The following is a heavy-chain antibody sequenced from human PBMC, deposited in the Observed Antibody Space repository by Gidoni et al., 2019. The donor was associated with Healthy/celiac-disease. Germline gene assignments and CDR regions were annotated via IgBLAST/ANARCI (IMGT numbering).Heavy chain of an antibody. Sequence: QVQLQQWGAGLLKPSETLSLTCAVYGGSFSGYYWRWIRQPPGKGLEWIGEINHSGSTNYNPSLKSRVTISVETSKNQFSLKLSSVTAADTAVYYCARASLDYGSEGLDYWGQGTLVTVSS. V-gene: IGHV4-34*01. J-gene: IGHJ4*02. D-gene: IGHD3-10*01. CDR2: INHSGST. CDR3: ARASLDYGSEGLDY. CDR1: GGSFSGYY.